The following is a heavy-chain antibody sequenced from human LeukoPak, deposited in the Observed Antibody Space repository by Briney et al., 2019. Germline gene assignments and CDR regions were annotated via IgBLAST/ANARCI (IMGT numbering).Heavy chain of an antibody. CDR1: GYTFTSYD. CDR3: ARVDGSGSYPPPNWFDP. D-gene: IGHD3-10*01. V-gene: IGHV1-8*03. CDR2: MNPNSGNT. Sequence: ASVKVSCKASGYTFTSYDINWVRQASGQGLEWMGWMNPNSGNTGYAQKFQGRVTITRNTSISTAYMELSSLRSEDTAVYYCARVDGSGSYPPPNWFDPWGQGTLVTVSS. J-gene: IGHJ5*02.